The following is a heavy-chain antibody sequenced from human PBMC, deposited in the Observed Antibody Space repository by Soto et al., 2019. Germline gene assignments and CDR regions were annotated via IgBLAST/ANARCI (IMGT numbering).Heavy chain of an antibody. V-gene: IGHV1-2*02. Sequence: ASVKVSCKASGYTFTGYYIHWVRQAPGQGLEWMGWINPKTGDTNYPQRFQGRVTMTRDTSISTAYMELSRLRSDDTATYYCARGLSGDALDYWGQGTLVTVSS. CDR3: ARGLSGDALDY. CDR2: INPKTGDT. J-gene: IGHJ4*02. CDR1: GYTFTGYY. D-gene: IGHD1-26*01.